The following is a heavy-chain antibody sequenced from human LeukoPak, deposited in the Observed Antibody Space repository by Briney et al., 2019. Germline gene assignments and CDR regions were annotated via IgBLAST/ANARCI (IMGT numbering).Heavy chain of an antibody. CDR1: GFTVSSNY. Sequence: GGSLRLSCAASGFTVSSNYVSWVRQAPGKGLEWVSVIYSGGSTYYADSVKGRFTISRDNSKNTLYLQMNSLRAEDTAVYYCVTDVIMATSHDAFDIWGQGTMVTVSS. V-gene: IGHV3-53*05. D-gene: IGHD3-16*01. J-gene: IGHJ3*02. CDR3: VTDVIMATSHDAFDI. CDR2: IYSGGST.